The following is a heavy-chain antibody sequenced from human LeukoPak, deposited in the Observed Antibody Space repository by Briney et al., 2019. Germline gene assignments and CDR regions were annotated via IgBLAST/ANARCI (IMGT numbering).Heavy chain of an antibody. V-gene: IGHV3-30*02. CDR1: GFTFSSYG. CDR3: AKDPSILFGVYYMDV. CDR2: IRYDGSNK. J-gene: IGHJ6*03. D-gene: IGHD3-10*01. Sequence: GGSLRLSCAASGFTFSSYGMHWVRQAPGKGLEWVAFIRYDGSNKYYADSVKGRFTTSRDNSKNTLYLQMNSLRAEDTAVYYCAKDPSILFGVYYMDVWGKGTTVTVSS.